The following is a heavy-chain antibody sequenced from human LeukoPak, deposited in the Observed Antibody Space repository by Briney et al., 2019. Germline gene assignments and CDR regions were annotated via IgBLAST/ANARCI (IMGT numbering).Heavy chain of an antibody. CDR1: GGSISGSSYF. V-gene: IGHV4-39*01. CDR2: IYYSGST. CDR3: ARHYGP. D-gene: IGHD3-16*01. J-gene: IGHJ5*02. Sequence: SETLSLTCTVSGGSISGSSYFWGWIRQPPGKGLEWIGSIYYSGSTYYNPSLKSRVTISVAKNQFSLKLSSVTVADTAVYYCARHYGPWGQGTLVTVSS.